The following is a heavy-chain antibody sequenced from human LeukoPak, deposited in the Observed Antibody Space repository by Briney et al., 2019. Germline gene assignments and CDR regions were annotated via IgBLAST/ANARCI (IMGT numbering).Heavy chain of an antibody. CDR2: SNHSRST. CDR1: GFTLSDYY. CDR3: ARGGYSYGYNY. Sequence: PGGSLRLSCAASGFTLSDYYMSWIRQTPGKGLEWIGESNHSRSTNYDPSLNSRVSISVDTSKNQYSLKLSSVTAADTAVYYCARGGYSYGYNYWGQGTLVTVSS. J-gene: IGHJ4*02. D-gene: IGHD5-18*01. V-gene: IGHV4-34*01.